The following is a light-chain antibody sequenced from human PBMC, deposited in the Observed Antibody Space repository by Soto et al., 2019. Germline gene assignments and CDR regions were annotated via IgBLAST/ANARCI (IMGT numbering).Light chain of an antibody. V-gene: IGKV1-39*01. CDR1: QSISSY. Sequence: DIQMTQSPSSLSASVGDRVTITCRASQSISSYLNWYQQKPGKAPKLLIYAASSLQSGVPSRFSGSGSETDFTRTISSLQPEDFATYYCQQSYSTPRTFGQGTKVELK. J-gene: IGKJ1*01. CDR2: AAS. CDR3: QQSYSTPRT.